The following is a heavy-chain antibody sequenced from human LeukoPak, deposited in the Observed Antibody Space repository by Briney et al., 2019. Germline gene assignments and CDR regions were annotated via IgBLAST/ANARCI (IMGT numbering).Heavy chain of an antibody. Sequence: GASVKVSCKASGYTFTSYAMHWVRQAPGQRLEWMGWINAGNGNTKYTQKFQGRVTITRDTSASTAYMELSSLRSEDTAVYYCAREKATIYGSGSYSLDYWGQGTLVTVSS. D-gene: IGHD3-10*01. CDR3: AREKATIYGSGSYSLDY. CDR2: INAGNGNT. J-gene: IGHJ4*02. V-gene: IGHV1-3*01. CDR1: GYTFTSYA.